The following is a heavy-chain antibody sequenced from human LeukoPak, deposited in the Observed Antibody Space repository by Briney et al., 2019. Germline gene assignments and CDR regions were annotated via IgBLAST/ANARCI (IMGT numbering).Heavy chain of an antibody. CDR2: LHYSGST. CDR1: GGSISNSYYY. J-gene: IGHJ6*03. D-gene: IGHD2-2*01. V-gene: IGHV4-39*02. Sequence: SETLSLTCTVSGGSISNSYYYWGWIRQPPGKGLEWIGSLHYSGSTYYNPSLKSRVTISVDTSKNQFSLKLSSVTAADTAVYYCARVCSYAQYYYYYYYMDVWGKGTTVTVSS. CDR3: ARVCSYAQYYYYYYYMDV.